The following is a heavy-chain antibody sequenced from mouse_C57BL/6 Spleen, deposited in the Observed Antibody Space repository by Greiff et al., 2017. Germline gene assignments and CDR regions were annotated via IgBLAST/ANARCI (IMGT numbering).Heavy chain of an antibody. J-gene: IGHJ2*01. Sequence: QVQLQQSGPELVKPGASVKISCKASGYAFSSSWMNWVKQRPGKGLEWIGRIYPGDGDTNYNGKFKGKATLTADKSSSTAYMQLSSLPSEDSAVYFCASDYYGSSPFDYWGQGTTLTVSS. D-gene: IGHD1-1*01. V-gene: IGHV1-82*01. CDR3: ASDYYGSSPFDY. CDR1: GYAFSSSW. CDR2: IYPGDGDT.